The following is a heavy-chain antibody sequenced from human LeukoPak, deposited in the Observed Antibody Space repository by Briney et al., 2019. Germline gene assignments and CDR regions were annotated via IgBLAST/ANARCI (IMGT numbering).Heavy chain of an antibody. D-gene: IGHD2-2*01. CDR3: ARERWGVVLAAASIDY. Sequence: PSETLSLTCTVSGGSISSSSYYWGWIRQPPGKGLEWVSYVRTSSSTIYYADSVKGRFTISRDNAKNSLYLQMNSLRAEDTAVYYCARERWGVVLAAASIDYWGQGTLVTVSS. J-gene: IGHJ4*02. V-gene: IGHV3-48*04. CDR1: GGSISSSS. CDR2: VRTSSSTI.